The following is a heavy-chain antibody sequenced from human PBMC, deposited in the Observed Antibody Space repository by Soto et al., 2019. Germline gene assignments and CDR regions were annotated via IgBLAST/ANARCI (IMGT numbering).Heavy chain of an antibody. D-gene: IGHD2-2*01. V-gene: IGHV4-34*01. J-gene: IGHJ5*02. CDR2: INHSGST. CDR3: ARGRDVVVPAAIRMYDWFDP. CDR1: GGSFSGYY. Sequence: SETLSLTCAVYGGSFSGYYWSWIRQPPGKGLEWIGEINHSGSTNYNPSLKSRVTISVDTSKNQFSPKLSSVTAADTAVYYCARGRDVVVPAAIRMYDWFDPWGQGTLVTVSS.